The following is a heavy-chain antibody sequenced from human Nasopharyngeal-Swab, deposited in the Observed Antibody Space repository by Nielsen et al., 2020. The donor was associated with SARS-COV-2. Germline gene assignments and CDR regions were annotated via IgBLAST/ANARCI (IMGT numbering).Heavy chain of an antibody. CDR2: INHSGST. CDR1: GGSFSGYY. V-gene: IGHV4-34*01. CDR3: ARGFRHYYGSGSDRFDY. J-gene: IGHJ4*02. D-gene: IGHD3-10*01. Sequence: SETLSLTCAVYGGSFSGYYWSWIRQPPGKGLEWIGEINHSGSTNYNPSLKSRVTISVDTSKNQFSLKLSSVTAADTAVYYCARGFRHYYGSGSDRFDYWGQGTLVTVSS.